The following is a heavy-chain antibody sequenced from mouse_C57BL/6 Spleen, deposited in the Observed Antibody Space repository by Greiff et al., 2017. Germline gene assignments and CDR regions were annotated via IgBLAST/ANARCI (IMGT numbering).Heavy chain of an antibody. J-gene: IGHJ2*01. CDR3: ARGGEGGYFDY. V-gene: IGHV5-6*01. Sequence: EVQLQESGGDLVKPGGSLKLSCAASGFTFSSYGMSWVRQTPDKRLEWVATISSGGSYTYYPDSVKGRFTISRDNAKNTLYLQMSSLKSEDTAMYYCARGGEGGYFDYWGQGTTLTVSS. CDR1: GFTFSSYG. CDR2: ISSGGSYT.